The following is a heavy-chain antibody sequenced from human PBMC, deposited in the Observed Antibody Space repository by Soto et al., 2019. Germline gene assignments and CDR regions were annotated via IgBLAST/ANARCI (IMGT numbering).Heavy chain of an antibody. CDR3: ARRGSGGYSDY. CDR1: GFTFSSYA. D-gene: IGHD6-19*01. CDR2: ISGSGDST. V-gene: IGHV3-23*01. J-gene: IGHJ4*02. Sequence: EVQLLESGGGLVQPGGSLRLSCAASGFTFSSYAMRWVRQAPVKGLEWVSAISGSGDSTYYADSVKGRFTISRDNSKNTLYLQMNSLRAAETAVYYCARRGSGGYSDYWGQGTLVTVSS.